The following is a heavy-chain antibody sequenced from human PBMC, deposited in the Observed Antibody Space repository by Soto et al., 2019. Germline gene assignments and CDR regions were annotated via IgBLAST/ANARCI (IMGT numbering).Heavy chain of an antibody. Sequence: GGSLRLSCVASGFTFDRYAMDWVRQAPGKGLEWVAVISYDGSSQYYADSVKGRFTISRDDSKNTLYLQMNGLTAEDTAVYYCAREGAGYCSGASCSSWFGPWGQGTLVTVSS. D-gene: IGHD2-15*01. V-gene: IGHV3-30-3*01. J-gene: IGHJ5*02. CDR2: ISYDGSSQ. CDR3: AREGAGYCSGASCSSWFGP. CDR1: GFTFDRYA.